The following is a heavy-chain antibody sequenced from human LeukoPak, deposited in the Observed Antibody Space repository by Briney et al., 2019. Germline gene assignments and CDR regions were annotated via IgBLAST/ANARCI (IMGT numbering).Heavy chain of an antibody. J-gene: IGHJ3*02. D-gene: IGHD6-13*01. CDR3: ARPLSSWVGTNDAFDI. CDR2: IRYDGSNK. CDR1: GFTFSSYG. Sequence: GGSLRLSCAASGFTFSSYGMHWVRQAPGKGLEWVAFIRYDGSNKYYADSVKGRFTISRDNSKNTLCLQMNSLRAEDTAVYYCARPLSSWVGTNDAFDIWGQGTMVTVSS. V-gene: IGHV3-30*02.